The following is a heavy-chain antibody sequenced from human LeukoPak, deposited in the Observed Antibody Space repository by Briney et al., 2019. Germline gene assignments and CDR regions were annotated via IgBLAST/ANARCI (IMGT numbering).Heavy chain of an antibody. CDR3: TRDYDY. V-gene: IGHV4-38-2*02. CDR1: GYSITSGYF. CDR2: IYHSGTT. Sequence: SETLSLTCTVSGYSITSGYFWGWIRPPPQKGLEWIGSIYHSGTTYYNSSLKSRVSISVDTSKNQFSLELSSVTAADTAVYYCTRDYDYWGQGALVTVSS. J-gene: IGHJ4*02.